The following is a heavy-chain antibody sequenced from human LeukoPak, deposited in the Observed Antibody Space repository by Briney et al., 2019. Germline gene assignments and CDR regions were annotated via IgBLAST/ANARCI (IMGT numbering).Heavy chain of an antibody. CDR1: GGSISGSAYY. CDR2: IYYTGSMYYNPSSGTT. V-gene: IGHV4-39*07. D-gene: IGHD5-12*01. Sequence: KPSETLSLTCTVSGGSISGSAYYWGWIRQPPGKGLEWIGSIYYTGSMYYNPSSGTTYYNPSLKSRVTISLDTSKNQFSLKVTSVTAADTAVYYCAREESSSRLRGLFVFDYWGQGTLVTVSS. J-gene: IGHJ4*02. CDR3: AREESSSRLRGLFVFDY.